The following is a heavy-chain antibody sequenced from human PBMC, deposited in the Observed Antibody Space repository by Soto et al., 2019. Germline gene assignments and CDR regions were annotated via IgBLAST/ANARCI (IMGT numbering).Heavy chain of an antibody. CDR1: GFTFSTYD. D-gene: IGHD2-8*01. CDR2: ISSGATYR. J-gene: IGHJ4*02. CDR3: ASRSCTSGLCPLEF. V-gene: IGHV3-21*01. Sequence: PVGSLRLSCAASGFTFSTYDMSWVRQAPGKGLEWVSSISSGATYRYYADSVRGRFTISRDNTKDSLYLQMNSLRAEDTAVYYCASRSCTSGLCPLEFWGQGTLVTVSS.